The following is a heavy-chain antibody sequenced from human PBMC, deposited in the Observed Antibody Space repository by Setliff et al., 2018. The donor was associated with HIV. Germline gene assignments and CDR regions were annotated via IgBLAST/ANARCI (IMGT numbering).Heavy chain of an antibody. CDR2: IYSSGST. J-gene: IGHJ5*02. D-gene: IGHD3-9*01. V-gene: IGHV4-59*11. Sequence: PSETLSLTCTVSGGSISGHYWSWIRQPPGRGLEWIGYIYSSGSTNFNPPLQSRVAISVDTSKNQFSLKLSSVTAADTAVYFCARARYGTSFDPWGQGTLVTVSS. CDR1: GGSISGHY. CDR3: ARARYGTSFDP.